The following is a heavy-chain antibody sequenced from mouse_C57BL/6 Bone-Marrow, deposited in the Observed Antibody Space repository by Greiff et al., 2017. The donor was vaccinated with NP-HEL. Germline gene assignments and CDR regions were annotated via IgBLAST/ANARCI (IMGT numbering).Heavy chain of an antibody. D-gene: IGHD2-4*01. Sequence: VQLQQSGAELVRPGASVKLSCTASGFNIKDDYMHWVKQRPEQGLEWIGWIDPENGDTEYASKFQGKATITADTSSNTAYLQLSSLTSEDTAVYYCTTDYDEVAYWGQGTLVTVSA. V-gene: IGHV14-4*01. CDR2: IDPENGDT. CDR3: TTDYDEVAY. CDR1: GFNIKDDY. J-gene: IGHJ3*01.